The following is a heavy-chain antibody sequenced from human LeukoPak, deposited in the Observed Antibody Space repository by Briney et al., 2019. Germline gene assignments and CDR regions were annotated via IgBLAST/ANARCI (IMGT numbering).Heavy chain of an antibody. J-gene: IGHJ4*02. CDR2: SSAYNGNT. V-gene: IGHV1-18*01. Sequence: ASVKVSCKASGYTFTSYGISWVRQAPGQGLEWRGWSSAYNGNTNYAQKLERRVTMTTDTSTSTAYMELRSLRSDDTAVYYCARVIGLRYFAWLPRPLAYWGQGTLVTVSS. D-gene: IGHD3-9*01. CDR3: ARVIGLRYFAWLPRPLAY. CDR1: GYTFTSYG.